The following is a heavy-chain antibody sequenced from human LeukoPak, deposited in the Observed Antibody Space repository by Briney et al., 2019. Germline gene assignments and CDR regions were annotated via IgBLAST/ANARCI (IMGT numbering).Heavy chain of an antibody. CDR3: ARGYDILTGDHYYYYMDV. D-gene: IGHD3-9*01. Sequence: ASVTVSCKASGYTFTSYGISWVRQAPGQGREWMGGISAYNGNTNYAQQPQGRVTMTTDTSTSTAYMELRSLRSDDTAVYYCARGYDILTGDHYYYYMDVWGKGTTVTVSS. J-gene: IGHJ6*03. CDR2: ISAYNGNT. V-gene: IGHV1-18*01. CDR1: GYTFTSYG.